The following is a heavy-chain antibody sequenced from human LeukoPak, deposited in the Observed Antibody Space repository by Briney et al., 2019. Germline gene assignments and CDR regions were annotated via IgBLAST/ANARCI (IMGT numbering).Heavy chain of an antibody. CDR2: IIPTFGTA. V-gene: IGHV1-69*13. D-gene: IGHD2-15*01. J-gene: IGHJ3*02. CDR1: GGTFSSYA. Sequence: ASVKVSCKASGGTFSSYAISWVRQAPGQGLEWMGGIIPTFGTANYAQKFQGRVTITADESTSTAYMELSSLRSEDTAVYYCARYCSGGSCYPNDDAFDIWGQGTMVTVSS. CDR3: ARYCSGGSCYPNDDAFDI.